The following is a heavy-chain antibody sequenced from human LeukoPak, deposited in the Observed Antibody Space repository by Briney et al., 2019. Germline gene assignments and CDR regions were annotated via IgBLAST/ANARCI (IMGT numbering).Heavy chain of an antibody. D-gene: IGHD3-10*01. CDR1: GFTFSGYY. CDR2: ISSTGTTI. Sequence: PGGSLRLSCAASGFTFSGYYMNWIRQAPGKGLEWVSYISSTGTTIYYADSVKGRFTISRDNAKNSLYLQMNSLRAEDTAVYYCAKEGSGSFDYWGQGTLVTVSS. J-gene: IGHJ4*02. V-gene: IGHV3-11*01. CDR3: AKEGSGSFDY.